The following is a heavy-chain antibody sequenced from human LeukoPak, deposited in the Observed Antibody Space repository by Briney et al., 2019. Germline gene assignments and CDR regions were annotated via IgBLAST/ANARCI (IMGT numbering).Heavy chain of an antibody. D-gene: IGHD3-3*01. CDR2: ISAYNGNT. J-gene: IGHJ6*02. V-gene: IGHV1-18*01. CDR3: ARNSDDFWSGYSSHNYYYYGMDV. Sequence: ASEKLSCTASGYAFTIYGTSWGRQAPGQGLEWMGWISAYNGNTNNAQKLQGRVTMTTATSTSTAHMELRSLRSDDTAVYYCARNSDDFWSGYSSHNYYYYGMDVWGQGTTVTVSS. CDR1: GYAFTIYG.